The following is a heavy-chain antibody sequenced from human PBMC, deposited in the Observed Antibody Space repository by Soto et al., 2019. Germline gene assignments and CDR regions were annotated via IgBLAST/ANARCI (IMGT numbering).Heavy chain of an antibody. V-gene: IGHV3-74*01. D-gene: IGHD6-13*01. CDR3: ASKHISRAFDY. CDR1: GFTFSSYW. CDR2: INSDGSST. Sequence: EVQLVESGGGLVQPGGSLRLSCAASGFTFSSYWMHWVRQAPGKGLVWVSRINSDGSSTTYADSVKGRFTISRDNAKNTGYLQMNSLRAEDTAVYYCASKHISRAFDYWGQGTLVTVSS. J-gene: IGHJ4*02.